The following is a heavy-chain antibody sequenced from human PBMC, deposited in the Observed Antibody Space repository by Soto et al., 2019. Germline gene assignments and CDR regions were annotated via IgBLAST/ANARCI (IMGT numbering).Heavy chain of an antibody. J-gene: IGHJ3*02. D-gene: IGHD5-12*01. CDR3: ARDQTKWLTDAFDI. Sequence: HVQLVQSGAEVKDPGASLKVSCKATGYTFIGYGVSWVRQAPGQGLEWLGWISPYNGNTNYAQKFQGRITMTTDTSTSTVYMDLRSLRTDDTAVYYCARDQTKWLTDAFDIWGQGTMVVVSS. CDR1: GYTFIGYG. CDR2: ISPYNGNT. V-gene: IGHV1-18*01.